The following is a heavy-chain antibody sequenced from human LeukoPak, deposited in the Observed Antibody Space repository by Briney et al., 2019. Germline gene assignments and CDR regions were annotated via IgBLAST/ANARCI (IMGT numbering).Heavy chain of an antibody. CDR2: IKEDGSEK. Sequence: GGSLRLSCAASGFTFSSSWMTWVRQAPGKGLEWVANIKEDGSEKYYVDSVKGRFTISRDNAKNSLYLQMNSLRAEDTAVYYCARDQRASPAAADYWGQGTLVTVPS. V-gene: IGHV3-7*01. D-gene: IGHD2-15*01. CDR1: GFTFSSSW. J-gene: IGHJ4*02. CDR3: ARDQRASPAAADY.